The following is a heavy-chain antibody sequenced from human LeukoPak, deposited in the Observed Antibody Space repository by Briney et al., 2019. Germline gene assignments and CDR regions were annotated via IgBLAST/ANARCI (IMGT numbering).Heavy chain of an antibody. CDR2: INHSGST. J-gene: IGHJ4*02. CDR1: GGSFSGYY. D-gene: IGHD6-13*01. CDR3: ARRGIAAAGTAYYFDY. V-gene: IGHV4-34*01. Sequence: NPSETLSLTCAVYGGSFSGYYWSWIRQPPGKGLEWIGEINHSGSTNYNPSLKSRVTISVDTSKNQFSLKLSSVTAADTAVYYCARRGIAAAGTAYYFDYWGQGTLVTVSS.